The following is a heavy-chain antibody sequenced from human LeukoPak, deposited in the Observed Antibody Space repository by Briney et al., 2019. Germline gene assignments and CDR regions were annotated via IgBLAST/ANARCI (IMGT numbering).Heavy chain of an antibody. CDR2: ISAYGHT. CDR1: GYTFRSYG. J-gene: IGHJ4*02. Sequence: ASVKVSCKTCGYTFRSYGITWVRQVPGQGLEWMGWISAYGHTKLARNLQARVTVTIDTSTTTAYMELRSLSSDDTAVYFCARETASGYLGFDFWGQGTLVTVSS. D-gene: IGHD3-3*01. CDR3: ARETASGYLGFDF. V-gene: IGHV1-18*01.